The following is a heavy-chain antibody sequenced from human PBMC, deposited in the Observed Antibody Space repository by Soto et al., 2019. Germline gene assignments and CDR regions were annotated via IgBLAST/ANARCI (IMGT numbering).Heavy chain of an antibody. J-gene: IGHJ4*02. D-gene: IGHD3-3*01. V-gene: IGHV4-39*01. CDR2: IYYSGST. Sequence: SETLSLTCTVSGGSISSSSYYWGWIRQPPGKGLEWIGSIYYSGSTYYNPSLKGRVTISVDTSKNQFSLKLSSVTAADTAVYYCARVDFWSGYYTGSTFDYWGQGTLVTVSS. CDR1: GGSISSSSYY. CDR3: ARVDFWSGYYTGSTFDY.